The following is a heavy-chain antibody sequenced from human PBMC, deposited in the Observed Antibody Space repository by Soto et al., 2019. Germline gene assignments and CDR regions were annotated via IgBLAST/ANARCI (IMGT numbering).Heavy chain of an antibody. J-gene: IGHJ4*02. CDR3: AREESYCSSTSCRNQGGVSFDY. V-gene: IGHV1-2*04. D-gene: IGHD2-2*01. CDR2: INPNSGGT. CDR1: GYTFTGYY. Sequence: QVPLVQSGAEVKKPGASVKVSCKASGYTFTGYYMHWVRQAPGQGLEWMGWINPNSGGTNYAQKFQGWVTMTRDTSISTAYMELSRLRSDDTAVYYCAREESYCSSTSCRNQGGVSFDYWGQGTLVTVSS.